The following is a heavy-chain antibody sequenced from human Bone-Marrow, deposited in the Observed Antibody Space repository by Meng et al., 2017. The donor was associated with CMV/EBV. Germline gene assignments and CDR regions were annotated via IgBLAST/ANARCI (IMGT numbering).Heavy chain of an antibody. Sequence: SETLSLTCAVYGGSFSGYYWSWIRQSPGKGLEWIGEISHSGSTNYDPSLKSRVTISVDTSKNQFSLKLSSVTAADTAVYYCARGGGLRFLYPWGQGTLVTVSS. J-gene: IGHJ5*02. CDR3: ARGGGLRFLYP. V-gene: IGHV4-34*01. D-gene: IGHD3-3*01. CDR1: GGSFSGYY. CDR2: ISHSGST.